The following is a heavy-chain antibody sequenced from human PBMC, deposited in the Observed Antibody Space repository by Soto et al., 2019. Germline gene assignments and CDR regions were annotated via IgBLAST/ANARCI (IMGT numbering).Heavy chain of an antibody. CDR2: TYYRSQWSN. Sequence: SQTLSLTCAISGDSVSSNSASWNWIRQSPSRGLEWLGRTYYRSQWSNDYAVSVKSRITINPDTFKNSLTSDDTAVYYCARVAGHKNARFDTWGQGALVTVSS. CDR3: ARVAGHKNARFDT. J-gene: IGHJ4*02. D-gene: IGHD1-1*01. V-gene: IGHV6-1*01. CDR1: GDSVSSNSAS.